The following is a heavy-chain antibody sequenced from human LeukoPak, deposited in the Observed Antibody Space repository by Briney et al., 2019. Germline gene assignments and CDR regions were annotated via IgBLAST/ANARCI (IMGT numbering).Heavy chain of an antibody. J-gene: IGHJ4*02. CDR3: ASVPPGYNSGWYDY. D-gene: IGHD6-19*01. CDR2: INHSGST. CDR1: GGSFSDYY. V-gene: IGHV4-34*01. Sequence: SETLSLTCAVYGGSFSDYYWSWIRQSPGKGLEWIGEINHSGSTNYNPSLKSRVTISVDTSKNQFSLKLSSVTAAGTAVYYCASVPPGYNSGWYDYWGQGTLVTVSS.